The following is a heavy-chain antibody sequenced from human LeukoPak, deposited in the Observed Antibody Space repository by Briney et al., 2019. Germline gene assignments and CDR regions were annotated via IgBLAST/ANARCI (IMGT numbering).Heavy chain of an antibody. V-gene: IGHV4-59*12. CDR2: IYYSGST. J-gene: IGHJ4*02. Sequence: PSQTLSLTCTVSGGSLSSYYWSWIRQPPGKGLEWIGYIYYSGSTNYNPSLKSRVTISVDTSKNQFSLKLSSVTAADTAVYYCARERGNFDYWGQGTLVTVSS. D-gene: IGHD3-10*01. CDR3: ARERGNFDY. CDR1: GGSLSSYY.